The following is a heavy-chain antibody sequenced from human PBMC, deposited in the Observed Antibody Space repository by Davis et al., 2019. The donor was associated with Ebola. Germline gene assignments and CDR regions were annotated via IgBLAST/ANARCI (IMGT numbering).Heavy chain of an antibody. CDR1: GYTFTSYG. V-gene: IGHV1-3*01. Sequence: AASVKVSCKASGYTFTSYGITWVRQAPGQRLEWMGWINAGNGNTKYSQKFQGRVTITRDTSASTAYMELSSLRSEDTAVYYCARALGDIVLMVYAMTYGMDVWGQGTTVTVSS. CDR3: ARALGDIVLMVYAMTYGMDV. CDR2: INAGNGNT. D-gene: IGHD2-8*01. J-gene: IGHJ6*02.